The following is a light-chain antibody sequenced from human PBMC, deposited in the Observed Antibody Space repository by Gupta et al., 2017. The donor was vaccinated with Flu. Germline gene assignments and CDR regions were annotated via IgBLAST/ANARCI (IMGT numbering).Light chain of an antibody. CDR2: SNN. Sequence: RVTISCSGSNSKIGVNTVSWYQQLPGTAPKLLIYSNNLRPSGVPDRFSGSKSGTSASLAISGLQSEDEADYYWAAWDDSLNGWIFGGGTKLTVL. V-gene: IGLV1-44*01. J-gene: IGLJ2*01. CDR3: AAWDDSLNGWI. CDR1: NSKIGVNT.